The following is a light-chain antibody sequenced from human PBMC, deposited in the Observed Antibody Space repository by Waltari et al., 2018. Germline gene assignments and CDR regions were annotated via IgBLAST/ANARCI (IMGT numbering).Light chain of an antibody. Sequence: QSALTQPASVSGSPGQLITISCTGPSSVVGSYNIVSWYQQHPGKAPKLMIYEVSKRPSGVSNRFSGSKSGNTASLTISGLQAEDEADYYCCAYAGSSSVVFGGGTKLTGL. J-gene: IGLJ2*01. V-gene: IGLV2-23*02. CDR3: CAYAGSSSVV. CDR1: SSVVGSYNI. CDR2: EVS.